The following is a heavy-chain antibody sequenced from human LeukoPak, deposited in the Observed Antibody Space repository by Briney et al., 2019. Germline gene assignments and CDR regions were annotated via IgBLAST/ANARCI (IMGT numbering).Heavy chain of an antibody. J-gene: IGHJ4*02. CDR3: AREVFPGGLLNTPFEH. CDR2: INEGGSRE. Sequence: PGGSLRLSCEVSGFTFSMYWMTWVRQAPGKGLEWVANINEGGSREWYVDSLKGRFTISRDNAKNSLYLQMNGLRVEDTAVYYCAREVFPGGLLNTPFEHWGQGALVTVSS. CDR1: GFTFSMYW. D-gene: IGHD3/OR15-3a*01. V-gene: IGHV3-7*01.